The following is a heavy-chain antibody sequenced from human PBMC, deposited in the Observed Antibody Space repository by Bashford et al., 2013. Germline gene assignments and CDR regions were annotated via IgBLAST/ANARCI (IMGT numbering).Heavy chain of an antibody. CDR2: IYYSGST. D-gene: IGHD6-19*01. Sequence: SWIRQPPGKGLEWIGFIYYSGSTNYNPSLKSRVTLSVDTSKNQFSLKLSSVTAADTAVYYCARVRPPVVKDDQQWLVVFDYWGQGTLVTVSS. CDR3: ARVRPPVVKDDQQWLVVFDY. V-gene: IGHV4-59*01. J-gene: IGHJ4*02.